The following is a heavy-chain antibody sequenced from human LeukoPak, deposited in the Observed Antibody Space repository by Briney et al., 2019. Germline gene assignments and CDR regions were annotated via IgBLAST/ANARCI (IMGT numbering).Heavy chain of an antibody. CDR1: GYSFTSYW. D-gene: IGHD4-17*01. CDR3: AADWTTVTPYYYYYYGMDV. CDR2: IYPGDSDT. J-gene: IGHJ6*02. V-gene: IGHV5-51*01. Sequence: GESLKISCKGSGYSFTSYWIGWVRQMPGKGLEWMGIIYPGDSDTRYSPSFQGQVTISADKSISTAYLQWSSLRSEDTAVYYCAADWTTVTPYYYYYYGMDVWGQGTTVTVSS.